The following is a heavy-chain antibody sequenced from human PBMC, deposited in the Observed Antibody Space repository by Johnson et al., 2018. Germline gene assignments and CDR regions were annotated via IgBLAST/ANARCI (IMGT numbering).Heavy chain of an antibody. J-gene: IGHJ6*02. Sequence: VQLVQSGGGLVQPGGSLRLSCAASGFTFSSYWMSWVRQAPGKGLEWVANIKQDGSEKYYVDSVKGRFTISRDNAKNSLYLQMNSLRAEDTAVYYCAGIVATLGVLYYYYGMDVWGQGTTVTVS. V-gene: IGHV3-7*03. CDR2: IKQDGSEK. CDR1: GFTFSSYW. D-gene: IGHD5-12*01. CDR3: AGIVATLGVLYYYYGMDV.